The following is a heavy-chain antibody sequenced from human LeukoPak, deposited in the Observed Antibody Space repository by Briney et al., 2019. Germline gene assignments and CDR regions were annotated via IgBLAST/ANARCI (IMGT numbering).Heavy chain of an antibody. CDR3: ARGGIVVVPAARGPNWFDP. CDR2: INHSGST. CDR1: GGSFSGYY. Sequence: SETLSLTCAVYGGSFSGYYWSWIRQPPGKGLEWIGEINHSGSTNYNPSLKSRVTISVDTSKNQFSLKLSSVTAADTAVYYCARGGIVVVPAARGPNWFDPWGQGTLVTVSS. J-gene: IGHJ5*02. D-gene: IGHD2-2*01. V-gene: IGHV4-34*01.